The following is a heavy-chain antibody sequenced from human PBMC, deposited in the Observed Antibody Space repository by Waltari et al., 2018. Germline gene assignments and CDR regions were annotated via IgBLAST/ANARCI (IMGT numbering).Heavy chain of an antibody. Sequence: QLQLQESGPGAVKPSETLSLTCTVSGGSISISSHYWDWIRQPPGKGLEWIGSIYYNGRTYYNSSLKTRVSMSVDTSRNQFSLNPNSVTAADTAVYYCARGGAPDGWFDPWGQGTLVNVSS. J-gene: IGHJ5*02. CDR1: GGSISISSHY. CDR3: ARGGAPDGWFDP. CDR2: IYYNGRT. V-gene: IGHV4-39*07.